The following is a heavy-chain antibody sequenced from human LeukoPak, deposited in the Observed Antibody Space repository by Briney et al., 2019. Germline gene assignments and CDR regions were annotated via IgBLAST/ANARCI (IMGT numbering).Heavy chain of an antibody. Sequence: GGSLRLXCAASGFNFGHYAMQWARQAPGKGLEWVSLISWDASGTYYADSVKGRFTISRDNSKNSLALQMNSLRPEDTALYYCAKERRGYYMDVWGKGTTVTVSS. D-gene: IGHD3-10*01. CDR3: AKERRGYYMDV. CDR2: ISWDASGT. V-gene: IGHV3-43D*03. CDR1: GFNFGHYA. J-gene: IGHJ6*03.